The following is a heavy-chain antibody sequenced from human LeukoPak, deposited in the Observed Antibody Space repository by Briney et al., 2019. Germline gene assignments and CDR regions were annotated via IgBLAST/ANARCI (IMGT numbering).Heavy chain of an antibody. CDR3: AKAPGDGYNYHYGMDV. CDR2: ISYDGSNK. V-gene: IGHV3-30*18. J-gene: IGHJ6*02. CDR1: GFTFSSYS. D-gene: IGHD5-24*01. Sequence: GGSLRLSCAASGFTFSSYSMNWVRQAPGKGLEWVAVISYDGSNKYYADSVKGRFTISRDNSKNTLYLQMNSLRAEDTAVYYCAKAPGDGYNYHYGMDVWGQGTTVTVSS.